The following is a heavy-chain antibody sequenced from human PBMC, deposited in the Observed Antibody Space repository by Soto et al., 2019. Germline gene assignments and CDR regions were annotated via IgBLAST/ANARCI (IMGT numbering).Heavy chain of an antibody. J-gene: IGHJ6*02. V-gene: IGHV4-39*01. Sequence: SETLSLTCTVSGGSIRSSSYYWGWNRQPPGKGLEWIGSMYYSGSTYYNPSLKSRVTISVDTSKNQFSLKLSSVTAADTAVYYCARLTIAARPGYYYYGMDVWGQGTTVTVSS. CDR3: ARLTIAARPGYYYYGMDV. CDR2: MYYSGST. CDR1: GGSIRSSSYY. D-gene: IGHD6-6*01.